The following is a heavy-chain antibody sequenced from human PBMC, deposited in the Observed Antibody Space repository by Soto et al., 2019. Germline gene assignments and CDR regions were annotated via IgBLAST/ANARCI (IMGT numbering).Heavy chain of an antibody. J-gene: IGHJ6*02. V-gene: IGHV1-18*04. Sequence: ASVKVSCKAPGYTFTSYGISWVRQAPGQGLEWMGWISAYNGNTNYAQKLQGRVTMTTDTSTSTAYMELRSLRSDDTAVYYCARINGITXFGVVIFAPDYYYGMDVWGPGTTVTVSS. CDR2: ISAYNGNT. CDR1: GYTFTSYG. CDR3: ARINGITXFGVVIFAPDYYYGMDV. D-gene: IGHD3-3*01.